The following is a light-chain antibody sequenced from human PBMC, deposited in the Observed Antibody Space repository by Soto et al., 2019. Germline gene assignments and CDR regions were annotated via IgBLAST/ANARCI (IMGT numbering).Light chain of an antibody. J-gene: IGLJ1*01. CDR3: AAWDDSLNGRYV. CDR1: SSNIGSNT. CDR2: SNN. V-gene: IGLV1-44*01. Sequence: QSALTQPPSASGTPGPRVTISCSGSSSNIGSNTVNWYQQLPGTAPKLLIYSNNQRPSGVPDRFSGSKSGTSASLAISGPQSEDEADYYCAAWDDSLNGRYVFGTGTKLTV.